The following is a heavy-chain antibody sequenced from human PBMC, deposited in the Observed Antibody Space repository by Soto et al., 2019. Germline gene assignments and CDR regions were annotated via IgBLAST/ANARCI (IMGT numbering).Heavy chain of an antibody. V-gene: IGHV3-23*01. D-gene: IGHD2-8*01. CDR1: GFTFSSYA. CDR2: ISGAGGTT. CDR3: AKNGEWWRAQSDY. J-gene: IGHJ4*02. Sequence: PGGSLRLSCAASGFTFSSYAMTWVRQAPGKGLEWVSTISGAGGTTYYADSVKGRFTLFRDNSKNTLYLQMNSLRAEDTAIYYCAKNGEWWRAQSDYWGKGALITASS.